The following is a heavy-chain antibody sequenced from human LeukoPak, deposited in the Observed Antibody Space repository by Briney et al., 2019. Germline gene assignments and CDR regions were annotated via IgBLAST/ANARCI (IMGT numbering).Heavy chain of an antibody. D-gene: IGHD2-2*01. CDR1: GFTFSSYG. CDR2: MSFDGSSE. J-gene: IGHJ3*02. CDR3: AKDIVVVPAPDDAFDI. V-gene: IGHV3-30*18. Sequence: PGGSLRLSCAASGFTFSSYGMHWVRQAPGKGLEWVAVMSFDGSSEYYADSVQGRFTVARDNSKNTMYLQMNSLRAEDTAVYYCAKDIVVVPAPDDAFDIWGQGTMVTVSS.